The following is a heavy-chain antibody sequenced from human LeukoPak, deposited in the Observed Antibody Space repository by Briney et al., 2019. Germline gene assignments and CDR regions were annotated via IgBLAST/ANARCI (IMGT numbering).Heavy chain of an antibody. CDR2: IWYDGSNK. V-gene: IGHV3-33*01. Sequence: GRSLRLSCAASGFTFSSYGMHWVRQAPGKGLEWVAVIWYDGSNKYYADSVKGRFTNSRDNSKNTLYLQMNSLRAEDTAVYYCARASGNSHYYFYGMDVWGQGTTVTVSS. CDR1: GFTFSSYG. J-gene: IGHJ6*02. D-gene: IGHD4-23*01. CDR3: ARASGNSHYYFYGMDV.